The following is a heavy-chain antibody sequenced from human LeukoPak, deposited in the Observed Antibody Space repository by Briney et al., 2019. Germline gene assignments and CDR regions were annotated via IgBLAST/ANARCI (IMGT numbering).Heavy chain of an antibody. CDR1: GGSISSGGYS. V-gene: IGHV4-30-2*01. Sequence: PSETLSLTCAVSGGSISSGGYSWSWIRQPPGKGLEWIGYIYHSGSTYYNPSLKSRVTISVDRSKNQFSLKLSSVTAADTAVYYCARTSAGIAAAGRRKNWFDPWGQGTLVTVSS. D-gene: IGHD6-13*01. J-gene: IGHJ5*02. CDR3: ARTSAGIAAAGRRKNWFDP. CDR2: IYHSGST.